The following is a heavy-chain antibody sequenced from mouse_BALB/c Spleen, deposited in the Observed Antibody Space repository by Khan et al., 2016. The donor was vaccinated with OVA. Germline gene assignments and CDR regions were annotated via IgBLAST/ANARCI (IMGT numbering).Heavy chain of an antibody. CDR1: GYTFTNYG. CDR3: ARSNGNYWFAY. CDR2: INTYTGEP. J-gene: IGHJ3*01. D-gene: IGHD2-1*01. V-gene: IGHV9-3-1*01. Sequence: QIQLVQSGPELKKPGETVKISCKASGYTFTNYGMNWVKQAPGKGLQWMGWINTYTGEPTSADDFKGRFAFSLETSASTAYLQINNRKNEDTATYFCARSNGNYWFAYWGQGTLVTVSA.